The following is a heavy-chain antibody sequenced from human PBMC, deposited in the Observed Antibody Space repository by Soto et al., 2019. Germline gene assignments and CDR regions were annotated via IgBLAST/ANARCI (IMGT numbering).Heavy chain of an antibody. CDR2: IRDDGKKT. V-gene: IGHV3-30*03. CDR3: AREGDSHAFRGCDL. J-gene: IGHJ5*02. Sequence: GGSLRLSCAASGFTFSHYIYHWVRQAPGKGLQWVAVIRDDGKKTNYATSVRGRFTVSRDMSKSTIFLQMNNLRIDDSAIYSCAREGDSHAFRGCDLWGQGTPVTVSS. CDR1: GFTFSHYI. D-gene: IGHD3-10*01.